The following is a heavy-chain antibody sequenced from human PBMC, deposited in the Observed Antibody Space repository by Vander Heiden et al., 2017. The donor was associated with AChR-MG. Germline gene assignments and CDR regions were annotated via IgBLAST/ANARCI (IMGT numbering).Heavy chain of an antibody. CDR3: ARGAYCSGGSCPYGMDV. D-gene: IGHD2-15*01. V-gene: IGHV1-8*01. CDR1: GYTFTSYD. J-gene: IGHJ6*02. Sequence: QVQLVQSGAEVQKPGASAKVSCKASGYTFTSYDIHWVRQATGQGLELMGWMNPNSGNTGYAQKFQGRVTMTRNTSISTAYMELSSLRSEDTAVYYCARGAYCSGGSCPYGMDVWGQGTTVTVSS. CDR2: MNPNSGNT.